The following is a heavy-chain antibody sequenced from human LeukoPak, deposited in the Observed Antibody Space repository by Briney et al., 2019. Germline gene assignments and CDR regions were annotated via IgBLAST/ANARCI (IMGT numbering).Heavy chain of an antibody. D-gene: IGHD3-10*01. CDR2: ISSSSTYK. J-gene: IGHJ5*02. CDR1: MVTFTIVS. Sequence: PGGTPRLSCAVSMVTFTIVSMSWGCHTPGKGLEWVSSISSSSTYKYYADSAKGRFTISRDNARNSMYLQMNSLRVDATAVFYCYPLSDGAGNLIWFDPWGQGTLVTVSS. V-gene: IGHV3-21*01. CDR3: YPLSDGAGNLIWFDP.